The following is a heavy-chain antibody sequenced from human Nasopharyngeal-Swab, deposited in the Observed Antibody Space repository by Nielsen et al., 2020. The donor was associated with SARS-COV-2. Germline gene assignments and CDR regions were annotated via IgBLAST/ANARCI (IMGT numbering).Heavy chain of an antibody. V-gene: IGHV1-2*06. D-gene: IGHD2-2*01. CDR3: ARSDQQFLFY. Sequence: WVRQAPGQGLEWMGRINPNSGGTNYAQRFQGRVTMTRDTSISTAYTELSRLRSDDTAVYYCARSDQQFLFYWGQGILVTVSS. CDR2: INPNSGGT. J-gene: IGHJ4*02.